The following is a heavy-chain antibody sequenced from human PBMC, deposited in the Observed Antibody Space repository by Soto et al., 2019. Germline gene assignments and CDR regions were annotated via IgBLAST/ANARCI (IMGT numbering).Heavy chain of an antibody. CDR3: ARDTVTTDFWNDNWFDP. D-gene: IGHD4-17*01. CDR2: IYTSGST. J-gene: IGHJ5*02. V-gene: IGHV4-4*07. Sequence: QVQLQESLAGLVKPSETLSLTCTVSGGSISSYYWSWIRQPAGRGLEWIGRIYTSGSTNYNPSHKSRITMSVDTSQNQVSLKLNSLTAADTAVYYCARDTVTTDFWNDNWFDPWGQGTLFTVSS. CDR1: GGSISSYY.